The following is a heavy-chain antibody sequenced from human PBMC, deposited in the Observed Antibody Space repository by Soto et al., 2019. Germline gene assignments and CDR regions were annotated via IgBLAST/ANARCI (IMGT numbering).Heavy chain of an antibody. CDR2: IIPIFGTA. V-gene: IGHV1-69*06. J-gene: IGHJ6*02. D-gene: IGHD3-3*02. Sequence: SVKVSCKASGGTFSSYAISWVRQAPGQGLEWMGGIIPIFGTANYAQKFQGRVTITADKSTSTAYMELSSLRSDDTAVYYCARDRGNMVAIFHHYYGMDVWGQGTTVTVSS. CDR1: GGTFSSYA. CDR3: ARDRGNMVAIFHHYYGMDV.